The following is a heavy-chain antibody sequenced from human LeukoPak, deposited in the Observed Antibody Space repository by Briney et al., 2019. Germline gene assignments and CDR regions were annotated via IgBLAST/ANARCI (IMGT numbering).Heavy chain of an antibody. Sequence: ASVKVSCKASGGTFSSYAISWVRQAPGQGLEWMGGIIPIFGTANYAQKFQGRVTITTDESTSTAYMELSSLRSEDTAVYYCARGRVGATFAFDSWGQGTLVTVSS. CDR1: GGTFSSYA. V-gene: IGHV1-69*05. CDR3: ARGRVGATFAFDS. D-gene: IGHD1-26*01. J-gene: IGHJ4*02. CDR2: IIPIFGTA.